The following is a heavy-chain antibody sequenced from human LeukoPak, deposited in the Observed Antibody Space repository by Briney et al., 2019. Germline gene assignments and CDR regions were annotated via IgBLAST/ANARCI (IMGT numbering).Heavy chain of an antibody. CDR2: IKQDGSEK. Sequence: PGGSLRLPCAASGFTFSSYWMSWVRQAPGKGLEWVANIKQDGSEKYYVDSVKGRFTISRDNAKNSLYLQMNSLRAEDTAVYYCARDHPFRDYYYMDVWGKGTTVTVSS. V-gene: IGHV3-7*01. CDR1: GFTFSSYW. J-gene: IGHJ6*03. D-gene: IGHD3-16*01. CDR3: ARDHPFRDYYYMDV.